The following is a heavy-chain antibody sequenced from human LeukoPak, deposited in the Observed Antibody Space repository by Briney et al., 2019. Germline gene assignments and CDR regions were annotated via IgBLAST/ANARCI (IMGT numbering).Heavy chain of an antibody. Sequence: SQTLSLTCTVSGGSISSGSYCWSWIRQPAGKGLEWIGHIYSSGSTNYNPSLKSRVTISVYTSKNQFSLKLSSVTAADTAVYYCARLKYYYDSSGYRAEYFQHWGQGTLVTVSS. CDR1: GGSISSGSYC. V-gene: IGHV4-61*09. D-gene: IGHD3-22*01. CDR3: ARLKYYYDSSGYRAEYFQH. J-gene: IGHJ1*01. CDR2: IYSSGST.